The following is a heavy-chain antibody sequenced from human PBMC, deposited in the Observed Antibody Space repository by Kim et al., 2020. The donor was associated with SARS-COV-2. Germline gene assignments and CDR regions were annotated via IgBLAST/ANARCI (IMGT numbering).Heavy chain of an antibody. CDR1: GFTFGDYA. J-gene: IGHJ5*02. Sequence: GGSLRLSCAASGFTFGDYAMHWVRQAPGKGLEWVSGISWNSGSIGYADSVKGRFTISRDNAKNSLYLQMNSLRAEDTALYYCAKGLLAAAGIGLNWFDPWGQGTLVTVSS. CDR2: ISWNSGSI. D-gene: IGHD6-13*01. CDR3: AKGLLAAAGIGLNWFDP. V-gene: IGHV3-9*01.